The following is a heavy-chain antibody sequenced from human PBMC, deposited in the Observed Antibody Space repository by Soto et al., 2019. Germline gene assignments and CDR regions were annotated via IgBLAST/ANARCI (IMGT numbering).Heavy chain of an antibody. V-gene: IGHV4-61*01. CDR3: ARGSDDILTGYWFAP. CDR1: GGSVSSGSYY. CDR2: IYYSGST. J-gene: IGHJ5*02. D-gene: IGHD3-9*01. Sequence: PSETLSLTCTVSGGSVSSGSYYWSWIRQPPGKGLEWIGYIYYSGSTNYNPSLKSRVTISVDTSKNQFSLKLSSVTAADTDVYYCARGSDDILTGYWFAPWGQGTLVTVSS.